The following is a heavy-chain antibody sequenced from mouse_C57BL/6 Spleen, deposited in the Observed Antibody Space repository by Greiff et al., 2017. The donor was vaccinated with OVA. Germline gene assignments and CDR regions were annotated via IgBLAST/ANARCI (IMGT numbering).Heavy chain of an antibody. Sequence: VQLQQSGPELVKPGASVKISCKASGYTFTDYYMNWVKQSHGKSLEWIGDINPNNGGTSYNQKFKGKATLTVDKSSSTAYMELRSLTSEDSAVYYCARGAYGSSYGWYFDVWGTGTTVTVSS. D-gene: IGHD1-1*01. CDR1: GYTFTDYY. CDR2: INPNNGGT. V-gene: IGHV1-26*01. J-gene: IGHJ1*03. CDR3: ARGAYGSSYGWYFDV.